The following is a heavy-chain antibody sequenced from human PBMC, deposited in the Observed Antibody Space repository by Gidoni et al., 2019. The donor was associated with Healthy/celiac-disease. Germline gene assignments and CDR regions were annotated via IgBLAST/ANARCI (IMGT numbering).Heavy chain of an antibody. V-gene: IGHV3-9*01. J-gene: IGHJ4*02. CDR3: AMGGIAAAGTPKGFDY. CDR1: GFTFDDYA. D-gene: IGHD6-13*01. CDR2: ISWNSGSI. Sequence: EVQLVESGGGLVQPGRSLRLSCAASGFTFDDYAMHWVRQAPGKGLEWVSGISWNSGSIGYADSVKGRFTISRDNAKNSLYLQMNSLRAEDTALYYCAMGGIAAAGTPKGFDYWGQGTLVTVSS.